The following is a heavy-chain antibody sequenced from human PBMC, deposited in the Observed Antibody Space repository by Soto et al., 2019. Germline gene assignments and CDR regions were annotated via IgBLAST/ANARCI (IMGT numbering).Heavy chain of an antibody. Sequence: QVQVVQSGAEVKKPGSSVKLSCTASGGTFSDYAISWVRQAPGHGLEWVGGILPLTETPVYAQTVQGILTITADEVTSAAYMELSSLRSDATAFYFCAMGTRNSCPCDLWGQGTMVTVSS. CDR2: ILPLTETP. V-gene: IGHV1-69*01. CDR3: AMGTRNSCPCDL. D-gene: IGHD1-1*01. J-gene: IGHJ4*02. CDR1: GGTFSDYA.